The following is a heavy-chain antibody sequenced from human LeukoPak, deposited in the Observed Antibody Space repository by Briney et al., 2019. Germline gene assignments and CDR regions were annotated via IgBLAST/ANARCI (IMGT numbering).Heavy chain of an antibody. V-gene: IGHV3-23*01. Sequence: PGGSLRLSCAASGFTFSSYAMSWVRQAPGKGLEWVSAISGSGGSTYYADSVKGRFTISRDNSKNTLYLQMNSLRAEDTAVYYCAKSYYYDRSGYYSTYYYYYGMDVWGQGTTVTVSS. CDR1: GFTFSSYA. J-gene: IGHJ6*02. CDR2: ISGSGGST. CDR3: AKSYYYDRSGYYSTYYYYYGMDV. D-gene: IGHD3-22*01.